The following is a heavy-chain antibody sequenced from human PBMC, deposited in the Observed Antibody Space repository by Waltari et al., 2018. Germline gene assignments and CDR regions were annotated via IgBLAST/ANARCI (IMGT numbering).Heavy chain of an antibody. CDR1: GFTFSTYV. CDR3: ARGSPRVVVSGAFPFDH. CDR2: ISYDGKTK. Sequence: QVQLVESGGAMVQPGRSVRLSCAASGFTFSTYVMNWVRQAPGKGLEWVAVISYDGKTKYYADSVKVRFTISRDNSKNTLYLQMNSLRPEDTAVYYCARGSPRVVVSGAFPFDHWGQGTLVPVSS. D-gene: IGHD2-2*01. V-gene: IGHV3-30*01. J-gene: IGHJ4*02.